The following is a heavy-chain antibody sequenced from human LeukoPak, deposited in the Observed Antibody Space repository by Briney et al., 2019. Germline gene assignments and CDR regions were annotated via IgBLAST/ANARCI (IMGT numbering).Heavy chain of an antibody. V-gene: IGHV1-46*01. Sequence: GASVKVSCKASGYTFTSYYMHWVRQAPGQGLEWMGIINPSGGSTSYAQKFQGRVTMTRDMSTSTVYMGLSSLRSEDTAVYYCAREGTVTMFDYWGQGTLVTVSS. CDR3: AREGTVTMFDY. D-gene: IGHD4-11*01. J-gene: IGHJ4*02. CDR1: GYTFTSYY. CDR2: INPSGGST.